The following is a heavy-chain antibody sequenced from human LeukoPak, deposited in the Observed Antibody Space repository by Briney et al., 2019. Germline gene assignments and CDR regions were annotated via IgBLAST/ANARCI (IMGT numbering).Heavy chain of an antibody. J-gene: IGHJ4*02. D-gene: IGHD3-10*01. Sequence: GGSLRLSCAASGFTFSSYAMSWVRQAPGKGLEWLGHIKSRTDGGTADYAAPVKGRFTISRDDSKNTLYLQMNSLKTEDTAVYYCTTTYHYDSGSYRRFDYWGQGALVTVSS. CDR1: GFTFSSYA. CDR3: TTTYHYDSGSYRRFDY. V-gene: IGHV3-15*01. CDR2: IKSRTDGGTA.